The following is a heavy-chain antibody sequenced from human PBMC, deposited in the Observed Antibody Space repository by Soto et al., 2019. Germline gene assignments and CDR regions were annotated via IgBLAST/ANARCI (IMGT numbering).Heavy chain of an antibody. J-gene: IGHJ4*02. CDR2: ISGGGTPT. Sequence: GGSLRLSCAASGFTFGTYPMGWVRQAPGKGLEWVSSISGGGTPTYYAGSVEGRFTISRDNSKNTLYLQINSLRVGDTAVYYCAKVKTWTILDYWGRGTLVTVSS. CDR1: GFTFGTYP. CDR3: AKVKTWTILDY. V-gene: IGHV3-23*01.